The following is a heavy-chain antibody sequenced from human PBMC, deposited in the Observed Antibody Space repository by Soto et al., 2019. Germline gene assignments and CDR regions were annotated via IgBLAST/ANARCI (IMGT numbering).Heavy chain of an antibody. J-gene: IGHJ4*02. CDR1: GGSISSGGYY. V-gene: IGHV4-31*03. CDR3: ASHRGSGSHLFDY. CDR2: IYYSGST. D-gene: IGHD3-10*01. Sequence: QVQLQESGPGLVKPSQTLSLTCTVSGGSISSGGYYWSWIRQHPGKGLEWIGYIYYSGSTYYNPSLTSRVNRSVDTSKNQFSLKLSSVTAADTAVYYCASHRGSGSHLFDYWGQGTLVTVSS.